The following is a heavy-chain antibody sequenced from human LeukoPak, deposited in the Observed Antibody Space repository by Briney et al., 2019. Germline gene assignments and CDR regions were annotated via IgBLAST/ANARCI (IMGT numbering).Heavy chain of an antibody. CDR2: IHSSGGIT. J-gene: IGHJ4*02. CDR1: GFTFSTYG. V-gene: IGHV3-23*01. Sequence: GGSLRLSCAASGFTFSTYGMSWVRQAPGKGLEWASGIHSSGGITYYADSVKGRFTISRDNSKNTLYLQMNSLGAGDTAIYYCAKDKGLTALSTFDYWGQGTLVTVSS. CDR3: AKDKGLTALSTFDY. D-gene: IGHD2-8*01.